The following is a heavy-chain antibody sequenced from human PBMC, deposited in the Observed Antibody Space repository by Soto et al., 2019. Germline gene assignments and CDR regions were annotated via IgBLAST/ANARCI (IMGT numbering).Heavy chain of an antibody. J-gene: IGHJ6*02. D-gene: IGHD6-13*01. CDR1: GFTFSSYS. Sequence: LRLSCAASGFTFSSYSMNWVRQAPGKGLEWVSYISSSSSTIYYADSVKGRFTISRDNAKNSLYLQMNSLRDEDTAVYYCAAIAAAGTYYYYGMDVWGQGTTVTVSS. CDR2: ISSSSSTI. V-gene: IGHV3-48*02. CDR3: AAIAAAGTYYYYGMDV.